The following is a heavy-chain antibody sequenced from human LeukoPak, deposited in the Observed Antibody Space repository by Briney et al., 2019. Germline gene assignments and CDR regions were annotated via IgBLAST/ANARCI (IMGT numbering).Heavy chain of an antibody. Sequence: PSETLSLTCTVSGGSISSSSYYWGWIRQPPGKGLEWIGYIYYSGSTNYNPSLKSRVTISVDTSKNQFSLKLSSVTAADTAVYYCARDLDSSGWYYVDYWGQGTLVTVSS. CDR3: ARDLDSSGWYYVDY. D-gene: IGHD6-19*01. CDR2: IYYSGST. CDR1: GGSISSSSYY. J-gene: IGHJ4*02. V-gene: IGHV4-61*01.